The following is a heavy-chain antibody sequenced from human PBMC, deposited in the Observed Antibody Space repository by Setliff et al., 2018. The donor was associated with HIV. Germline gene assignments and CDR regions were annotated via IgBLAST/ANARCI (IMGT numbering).Heavy chain of an antibody. V-gene: IGHV1-69*06. CDR1: GGTFNRYA. CDR3: ARGAFWSGFLYAFDI. J-gene: IGHJ3*02. CDR2: IIPIFNTT. D-gene: IGHD3-3*01. Sequence: SVKVSCKASGGTFNRYAISWVRQAPGQGLKWMGRIIPIFNTTNYPYNSQGRVTITADKSTGTAYMELSSLKSEDTAVYYCARGAFWSGFLYAFDIWGQGTVVTVS.